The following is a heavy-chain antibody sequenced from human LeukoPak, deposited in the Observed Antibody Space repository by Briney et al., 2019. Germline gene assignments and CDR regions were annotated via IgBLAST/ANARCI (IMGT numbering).Heavy chain of an antibody. CDR2: NNHSGST. CDR3: ARSRDGYTTFDAFDI. J-gene: IGHJ3*02. CDR1: GGSFSVYY. V-gene: IGHV4-34*01. Sequence: SETLSLTCAVYGGSFSVYYWSGIRQPPGKGREGSGENNHSGSTNYNPSLKSRVTISVDTSKNQCSLKPSSVTAADTAVYYCARSRDGYTTFDAFDIWGQGTMVTVSS. D-gene: IGHD5-24*01.